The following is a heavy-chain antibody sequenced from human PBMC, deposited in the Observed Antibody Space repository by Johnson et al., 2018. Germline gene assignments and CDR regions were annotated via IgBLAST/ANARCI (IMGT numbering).Heavy chain of an antibody. CDR2: IIPVLEIA. CDR1: GGTFGNYS. CDR3: ASGPCNDGRGYPTLFQD. V-gene: IGHV1-69*04. Sequence: QVQLVQSGAEVKKPGSSVKVSCRASGGTFGNYSIIWLRQAPGQGLEWMGRIIPVLEIANYALSFQGRVTITADKSTRTAYMALSSLRSEDTAVYSCASGPCNDGRGYPTLFQDWGQGTLVTVSS. J-gene: IGHJ1*01. D-gene: IGHD2-15*01.